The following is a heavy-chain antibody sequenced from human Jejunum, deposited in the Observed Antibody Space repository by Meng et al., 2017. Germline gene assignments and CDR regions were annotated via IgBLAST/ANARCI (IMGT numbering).Heavy chain of an antibody. V-gene: IGHV4-4*02. J-gene: IGHJ5*02. CDR3: AKHGYCSGGRCSSGTSFDP. D-gene: IGHD2-15*01. CDR1: GDSISTHTC. Sequence: PQSGPGLVNRSGTLSLACAVSGDSISTHTCWSWVRQPPGRGLEWIGENFDGGSNSYNPSLKNRVTITIDKVKSQFSLKLSSVTAADTAVYFCAKHGYCSGGRCSSGTSFDPWGQGTLVTVSS. CDR2: NFDGGSN.